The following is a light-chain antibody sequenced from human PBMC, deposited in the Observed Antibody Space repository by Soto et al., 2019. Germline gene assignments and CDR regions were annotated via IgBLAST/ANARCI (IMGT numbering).Light chain of an antibody. V-gene: IGKV2-28*01. CDR2: LGS. CDR3: MQALPTPLRT. CDR1: QSLLHSNGYNY. J-gene: IGKJ1*01. Sequence: DIVMTQSPLSLPVTPGEPASISCRSSQSLLHSNGYNYLDWYLQKPGQSPQLLIYLGSNRASGVPDRFSGSGSGTDFTLKISRVEAEDVGVYYCMQALPTPLRTFGQGTKVEIK.